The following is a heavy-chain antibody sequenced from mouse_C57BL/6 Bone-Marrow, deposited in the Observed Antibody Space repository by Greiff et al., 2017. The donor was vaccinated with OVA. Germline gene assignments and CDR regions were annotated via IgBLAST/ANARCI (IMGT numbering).Heavy chain of an antibody. V-gene: IGHV1-18*01. Sequence: EVQLQQSGPELVKPGASVKIPCKASGYTFTDYNMDWVKQSHGKSLEWIGDITPNNGGTIYNQKFKGKATLTVDKSSSTAYMELRSLTSEDTAVYYCARSGTTVVAHYYAMDYWGQGTSVTVSS. CDR2: ITPNNGGT. CDR1: GYTFTDYN. D-gene: IGHD1-1*01. CDR3: ARSGTTVVAHYYAMDY. J-gene: IGHJ4*01.